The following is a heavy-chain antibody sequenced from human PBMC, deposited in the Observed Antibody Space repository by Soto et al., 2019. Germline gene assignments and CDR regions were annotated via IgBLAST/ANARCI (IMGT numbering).Heavy chain of an antibody. V-gene: IGHV1-69*13. J-gene: IGHJ4*02. Sequence: SVKVSCKASGGTFSSYAISWVRQAPGQGLEWMGGIIPIFGTANYAQKFQGRVTITADESTSTAYMELSSLRSEDTAVYYCAVDSGYCSGGSCSNLDYWGQGTLVTVSS. CDR1: GGTFSSYA. CDR3: AVDSGYCSGGSCSNLDY. CDR2: IIPIFGTA. D-gene: IGHD2-15*01.